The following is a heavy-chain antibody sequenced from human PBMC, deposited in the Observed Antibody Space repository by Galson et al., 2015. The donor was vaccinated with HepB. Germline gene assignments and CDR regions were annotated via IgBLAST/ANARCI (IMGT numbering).Heavy chain of an antibody. CDR2: ISGSGGST. CDR1: RFIFSSYA. CDR3: AKANDYTRINWFDL. V-gene: IGHV3-23*01. Sequence: SLRLSCAASRFIFSSYAMNWVRQAPGKGLEWVSSISGSGGSTYYADSVKGRFTISRDNSKYTLYLQLDSLRAEDTAVYYCAKANDYTRINWFDLWGQGTLVTVSS. D-gene: IGHD4-11*01. J-gene: IGHJ5*02.